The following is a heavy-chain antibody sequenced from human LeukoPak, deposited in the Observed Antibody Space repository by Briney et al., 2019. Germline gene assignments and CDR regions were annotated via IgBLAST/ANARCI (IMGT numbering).Heavy chain of an antibody. CDR1: GYTFTSYG. CDR3: AREGVVATYYYYYYMDV. J-gene: IGHJ6*03. D-gene: IGHD5-12*01. V-gene: IGHV1-18*01. CDR2: ISAYNGNT. Sequence: ASVTVSCKASGYTFTSYGISWVRQAPGQGLEWMGWISAYNGNTNYAQKLQGRVTMTTDTSTSTAYMELRSLRSDDTAVYYCAREGVVATYYYYYYMDVWGKGTTVTVSS.